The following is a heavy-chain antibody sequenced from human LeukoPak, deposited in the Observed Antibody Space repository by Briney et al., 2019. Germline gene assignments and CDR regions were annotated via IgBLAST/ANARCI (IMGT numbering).Heavy chain of an antibody. J-gene: IGHJ4*02. V-gene: IGHV3-7*01. CDR3: AANIAVALG. CDR1: GFTLSSYW. D-gene: IGHD6-19*01. CDR2: IKQDGSEK. Sequence: GGSLRHSCAASGFTLSSYWMSWVRQAPGKGLEWVANIKQDGSEKYYVDSVKGRFTISRDNAKNSLYLQMNSLRAEDTAVYYCAANIAVALGWGQGTLVTVSS.